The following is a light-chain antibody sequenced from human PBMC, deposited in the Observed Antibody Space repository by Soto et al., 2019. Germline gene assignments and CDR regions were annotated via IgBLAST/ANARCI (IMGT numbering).Light chain of an antibody. CDR3: CSYAGRYTWV. V-gene: IGLV2-11*01. J-gene: IGLJ3*02. Sequence: QSALTQPRSVSGSPGQSVTISCTGTSSDVGGYNYVSWYQHHPGKAPKLVIYDVSKGPSGVPDRFSGSKSGNTAALTISGLQAEDEADYYGCSYAGRYTWVFGGGTKLTVL. CDR1: SSDVGGYNY. CDR2: DVS.